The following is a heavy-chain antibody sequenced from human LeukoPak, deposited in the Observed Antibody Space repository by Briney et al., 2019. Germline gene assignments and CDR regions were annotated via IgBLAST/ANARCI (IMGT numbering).Heavy chain of an antibody. CDR2: ISYDGSNK. J-gene: IGHJ6*02. CDR3: ARESQYYDSSGYYPHYYYGMGV. D-gene: IGHD3-22*01. CDR1: GFTFSSYA. Sequence: GGSLRLSCAASGFTFSSYAMHWVRQAPGKGLEWVAVISYDGSNKYYADSVKGRFTISRDNSKNTLYLQMNSLRAEDTAVYYCARESQYYDSSGYYPHYYYGMGVWGQGTTVTVSS. V-gene: IGHV3-30-3*01.